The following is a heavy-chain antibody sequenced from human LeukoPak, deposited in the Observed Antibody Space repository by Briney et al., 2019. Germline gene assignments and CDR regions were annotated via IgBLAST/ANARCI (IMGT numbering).Heavy chain of an antibody. CDR2: IYYSGST. D-gene: IGHD5-24*01. J-gene: IGHJ4*02. V-gene: IGHV4-39*07. CDR3: ARLRGGYNFNY. CDR1: GGSISSSSYY. Sequence: PSETLSLTCTVSGGSISSSSYYWGWIRQPPGKGLEWIGSIYYSGSTYYNPSLKSRVTISVDTSKNQFSLKPSSVTAADTAVYYCARLRGGYNFNYWGQGTLVTVSS.